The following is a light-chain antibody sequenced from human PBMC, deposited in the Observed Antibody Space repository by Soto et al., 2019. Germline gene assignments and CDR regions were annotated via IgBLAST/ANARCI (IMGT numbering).Light chain of an antibody. CDR3: LQDYNYPRT. CDR2: EAS. V-gene: IGKV1-6*01. J-gene: IGKJ1*01. Sequence: AIQMTQSPSSLSASAGDRVTLTCRASQDIGKDLGWYQQKPGEAPKLLIFEASTVQTGVPSRFSGSGSGTDFTLTISSLQPEDFATYFCLQDYNYPRTFGQGTTVALK. CDR1: QDIGKD.